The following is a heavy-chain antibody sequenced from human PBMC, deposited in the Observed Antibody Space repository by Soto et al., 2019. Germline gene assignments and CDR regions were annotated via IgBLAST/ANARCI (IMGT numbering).Heavy chain of an antibody. CDR2: IYYSGST. CDR1: GGSISSGGYY. Sequence: QVQLQESGPGLVKPSQTLSLTCTVSGGSISSGGYYWSWIRQHPGKGLEWIGYIYYSGSTYYNPSLKSRVTISVDTSKNQFSLKLSSVTAADTAVYYCARDPPYGSGSFEAFDIWGQGTMVTVSS. D-gene: IGHD3-10*01. CDR3: ARDPPYGSGSFEAFDI. V-gene: IGHV4-31*03. J-gene: IGHJ3*02.